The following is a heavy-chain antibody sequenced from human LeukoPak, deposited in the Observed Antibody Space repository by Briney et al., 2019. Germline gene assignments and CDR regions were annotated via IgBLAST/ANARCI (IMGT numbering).Heavy chain of an antibody. D-gene: IGHD6-6*01. Sequence: GGSLRLSCAASGFTFSTYGMHWVRQAPGKGLEWVGVIWYDGSNKYYADSVKGRFTISGDNSKNTLHLQMNSLRAEDTAVYYCARDRYSSSGVDYFDYWGQGTLVTVSS. J-gene: IGHJ4*02. V-gene: IGHV3-33*01. CDR1: GFTFSTYG. CDR3: ARDRYSSSGVDYFDY. CDR2: IWYDGSNK.